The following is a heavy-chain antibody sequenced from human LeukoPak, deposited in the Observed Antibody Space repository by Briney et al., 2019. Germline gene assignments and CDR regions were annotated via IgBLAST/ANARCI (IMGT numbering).Heavy chain of an antibody. D-gene: IGHD3-10*01. V-gene: IGHV1-2*02. J-gene: IGHJ4*02. CDR1: GYTFTGYY. Sequence: ASVKVSCKASGYTFTGYYIHWVRQAPGQGLEWMGWINPNSGGSNSAQKFQGRVTMTRDTSISTAYMELSRLTSDDTALYYCAREAQTLLWFGFDYWGQGTLVTVSS. CDR3: AREAQTLLWFGFDY. CDR2: INPNSGGS.